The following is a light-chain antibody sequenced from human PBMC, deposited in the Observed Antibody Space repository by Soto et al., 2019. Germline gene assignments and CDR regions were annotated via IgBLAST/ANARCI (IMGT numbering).Light chain of an antibody. CDR1: QGIVRW. Sequence: DIQMTQSPSTLSASVGDRVTITCRASQGIVRWLAWYQQKPGKAPKLLIYKASTLKSGVPSRFSGSGSGTEFTLTISSLQPEDFATYYCQQANSFPITFGQGTRLEI. J-gene: IGKJ5*01. CDR2: KAS. V-gene: IGKV1-5*03. CDR3: QQANSFPIT.